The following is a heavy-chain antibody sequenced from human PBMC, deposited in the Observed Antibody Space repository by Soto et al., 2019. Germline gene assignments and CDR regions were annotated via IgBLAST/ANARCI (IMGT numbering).Heavy chain of an antibody. V-gene: IGHV3-30-3*01. CDR1: GFTFSSYA. CDR2: ISYDGSNK. D-gene: IGHD3-10*01. Sequence: GGSLRLSCAASGFTFSSYAMHWVRQAPGKGLEWVAVISYDGSNKYYADSVKGRFTISRDNSKNTLYLQMNSLRAEDTAVYYCARGVTMVRGLARSRYYYYYGMDVWGQGTTVTVSS. J-gene: IGHJ6*02. CDR3: ARGVTMVRGLARSRYYYYYGMDV.